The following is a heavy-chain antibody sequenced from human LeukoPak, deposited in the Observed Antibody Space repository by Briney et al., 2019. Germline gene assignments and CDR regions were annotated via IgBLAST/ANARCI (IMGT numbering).Heavy chain of an antibody. Sequence: GGSLRLSFSASAFTVVSYAMGCVRQAPGKGLEWVSAISGSGGSTYYADSVKGRFTISRDNSKNTLYLQMNSLRAEDTAEYYCAKDLGSSGFYFNWFDPWGQGTLVTVSS. J-gene: IGHJ5*02. CDR2: ISGSGGST. CDR1: AFTVVSYA. D-gene: IGHD3-22*01. V-gene: IGHV3-23*01. CDR3: AKDLGSSGFYFNWFDP.